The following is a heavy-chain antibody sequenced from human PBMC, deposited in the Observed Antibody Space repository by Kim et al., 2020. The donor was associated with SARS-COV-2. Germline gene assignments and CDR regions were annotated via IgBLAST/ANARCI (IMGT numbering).Heavy chain of an antibody. D-gene: IGHD1-26*01. CDR2: ISPGGSA. J-gene: IGHJ4*02. Sequence: GGSLRLSCAASGFSFSDRHMSWIRQAPGKGLEWVSYISPGGSAAYEDSVEGRMSIPTDNAKKSLYRQMNSRRAEDEAVYYCSGSPREVDYWGRGTLVIVSS. CDR3: SGSPREVDY. CDR1: GFSFSDRH. V-gene: IGHV3-11*04.